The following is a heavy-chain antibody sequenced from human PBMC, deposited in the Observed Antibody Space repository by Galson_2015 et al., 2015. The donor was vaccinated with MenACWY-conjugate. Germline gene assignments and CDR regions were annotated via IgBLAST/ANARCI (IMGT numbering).Heavy chain of an antibody. CDR1: GGSISSGNYY. CDR2: IYSSGNT. D-gene: IGHD3-10*01. V-gene: IGHV4-39*07. Sequence: LSLTCTVSGGSISSGNYYWSWIRQPPGKGLEWIGSIYSSGNTYYNPSLKSRVTISVDTSKNQFSLKLTSVTAPDTAVYYCVAYASGAPLYYYGMDVWGQGTTVTVSS. J-gene: IGHJ6*02. CDR3: VAYASGAPLYYYGMDV.